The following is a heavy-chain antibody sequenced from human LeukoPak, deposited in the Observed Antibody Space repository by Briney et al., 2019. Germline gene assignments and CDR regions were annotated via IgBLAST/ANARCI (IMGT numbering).Heavy chain of an antibody. CDR2: IRQDGSQK. J-gene: IGHJ4*02. Sequence: GGSLRLSCAASGFTFSSYWMSWVRQAPGKGLEWVATIRQDGSQKYYVDSVKGRFTISRDNAKDSLYLQMNSLRAEDTAVYYCARESGSVTSEVDFDYWGQGTLVTVSS. V-gene: IGHV3-7*01. CDR1: GFTFSSYW. CDR3: ARESGSVTSEVDFDY. D-gene: IGHD4-17*01.